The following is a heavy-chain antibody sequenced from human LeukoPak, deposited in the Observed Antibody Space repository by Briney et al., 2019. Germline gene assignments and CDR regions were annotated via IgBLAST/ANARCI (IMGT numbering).Heavy chain of an antibody. CDR3: ARVPVGATDYFQH. V-gene: IGHV4-61*05. Sequence: PSETLSLTCTVSGGSISSSSYCWSWIRQPPGKGLEWIGYIYYSGSTNYKPSLKSRVTISVDTSKNQFSLKLSSVTAADTAVYYCARVPVGATDYFQHWGQGTLVTVSS. CDR2: IYYSGST. D-gene: IGHD1-26*01. CDR1: GGSISSSSYC. J-gene: IGHJ1*01.